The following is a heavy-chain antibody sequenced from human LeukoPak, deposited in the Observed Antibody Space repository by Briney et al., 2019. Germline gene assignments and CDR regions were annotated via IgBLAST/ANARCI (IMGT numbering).Heavy chain of an antibody. Sequence: ASVKVSCKASGGTFSSYAISWVRQAPGQGLEWMGGIIPIFGTANYAQKFQGRVTITADESTSTAYMELSSLRSEDTAVYYCAREIFFDSSGYYQCYFDYWGQGTLVTVSS. CDR1: GGTFSSYA. CDR2: IIPIFGTA. V-gene: IGHV1-69*13. CDR3: AREIFFDSSGYYQCYFDY. J-gene: IGHJ4*02. D-gene: IGHD3-22*01.